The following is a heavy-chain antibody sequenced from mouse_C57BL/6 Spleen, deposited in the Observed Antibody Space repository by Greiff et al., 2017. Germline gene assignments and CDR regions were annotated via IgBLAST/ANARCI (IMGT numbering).Heavy chain of an antibody. CDR1: GYTFTDYY. CDR3: ASGVGYYSNPYAMDY. CDR2: IYPGSGNT. V-gene: IGHV1-76*01. Sequence: QVQLQQSGAELVRPGASVKLSCKASGYTFTDYYINWVKQRPGQGLEWIARIYPGSGNTYYNEKFKGKATLTAEKSSSTAYMQLSSLTSEDSAVYFCASGVGYYSNPYAMDYWGQGTSVTVSS. J-gene: IGHJ4*01. D-gene: IGHD2-5*01.